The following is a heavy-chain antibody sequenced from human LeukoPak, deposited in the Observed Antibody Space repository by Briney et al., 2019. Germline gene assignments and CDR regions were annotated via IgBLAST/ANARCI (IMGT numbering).Heavy chain of an antibody. J-gene: IGHJ3*02. CDR1: GGTFSSYA. V-gene: IGHV1-69*01. CDR3: ARDIRSSSYAFDI. CDR2: IIPIFGTA. Sequence: GASVKVSCKASGGTFSSYAISWVRQAPGQGLEWMGGIIPIFGTANYAQKFQGRVTITADESTSTAYMELSSLRSEDTAVYYCARDIRSSSYAFDIWGQGTMVTVSS. D-gene: IGHD6-6*01.